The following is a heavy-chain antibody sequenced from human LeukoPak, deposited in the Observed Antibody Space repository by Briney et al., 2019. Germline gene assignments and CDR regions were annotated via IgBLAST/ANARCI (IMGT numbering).Heavy chain of an antibody. J-gene: IGHJ4*02. CDR2: IIPIFGTA. V-gene: IGHV1-69*13. D-gene: IGHD2-2*01. CDR1: GGTFSSYA. Sequence: EASVKVSCKASGGTFSSYAISWVRQAPGQGLEWMGGIIPIFGTANYAQKFQGRVTITADESTSTAYMELSGLRSEDTAVYYCAREPNLVVPAAFDYWGQGTLVTVSS. CDR3: AREPNLVVPAAFDY.